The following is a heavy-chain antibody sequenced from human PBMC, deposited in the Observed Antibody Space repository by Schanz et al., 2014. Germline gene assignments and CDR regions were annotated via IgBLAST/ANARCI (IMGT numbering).Heavy chain of an antibody. CDR3: TKDPRGDKNDRAYYFDY. CDR2: ISGGGGTT. V-gene: IGHV3-23*01. J-gene: IGHJ4*02. CDR1: GFNFSDYA. D-gene: IGHD3-10*01. Sequence: EVHLLESGGGLVPPGGSLRLSCAASGFNFSDYAMCWVRQAPGKGLEWVSAISGGGGTTYYTDSVKGRFGISRDNSENTLYLQMSSLRVEDTAVYYCTKDPRGDKNDRAYYFDYWGQGTLVSVSS.